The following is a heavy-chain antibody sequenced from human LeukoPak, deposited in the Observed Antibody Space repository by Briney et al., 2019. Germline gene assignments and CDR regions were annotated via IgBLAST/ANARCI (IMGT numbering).Heavy chain of an antibody. J-gene: IGHJ4*02. CDR2: ISSSSSTI. V-gene: IGHV3-48*01. Sequence: PGGSLRLSCAASGFTFSSYSMNWVRQAPGKGLEWVSYISSSSSTIYYADSVKGRFTISRDNAKNSLYLQMNSLRVEDTAVYFCASYLYWWSDLGFWGQGTLVTVSS. CDR3: ASYLYWWSDLGF. D-gene: IGHD2-8*02. CDR1: GFTFSSYS.